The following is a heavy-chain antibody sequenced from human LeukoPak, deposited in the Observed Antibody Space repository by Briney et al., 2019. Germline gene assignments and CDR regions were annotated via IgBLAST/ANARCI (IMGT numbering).Heavy chain of an antibody. Sequence: ASVKVSCKASGYTFTSYYMHWVRQAPGQGLEWMGIINPSGGSTSYAQKFQGRVTMTRDTSTSTVYTELSSLRSEDTAVYYCARGPLVVPAAITHTHYYYYYMDVWGKGTTVTISS. J-gene: IGHJ6*03. CDR2: INPSGGST. CDR1: GYTFTSYY. V-gene: IGHV1-46*01. CDR3: ARGPLVVPAAITHTHYYYYYMDV. D-gene: IGHD2-2*01.